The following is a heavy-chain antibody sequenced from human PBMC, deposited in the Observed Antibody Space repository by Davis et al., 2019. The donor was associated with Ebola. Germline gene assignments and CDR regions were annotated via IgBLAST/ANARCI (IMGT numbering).Heavy chain of an antibody. CDR2: IYNSGST. D-gene: IGHD4-17*01. J-gene: IGHJ2*01. Sequence: MPSETLSLTCIVSGGSISSGAYYWTWIRQHPGRGLEWIGNIYNSGSTYYNPSLKSRVTMSLDMSKNQFSLKLRSVTAADTAVYYCARDSGAALGGDYKRDGRDRARYWYFDLWGRGTLVTVSS. V-gene: IGHV4-31*03. CDR3: ARDSGAALGGDYKRDGRDRARYWYFDL. CDR1: GGSISSGAYY.